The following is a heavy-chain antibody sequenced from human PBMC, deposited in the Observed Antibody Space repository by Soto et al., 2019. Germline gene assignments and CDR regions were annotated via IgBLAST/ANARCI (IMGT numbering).Heavy chain of an antibody. CDR3: ARDMTTVTPFDY. J-gene: IGHJ4*02. CDR2: ISSSSSYI. CDR1: GFTFSNYA. V-gene: IGHV3-21*01. Sequence: PGGSLRLSCAASGFTFSNYAMSWVRQAPGKGLEWVSSISSSSSYIYYADPVKGRFTISRDNAKNSLYLQMNSLRAEDTAVYYCARDMTTVTPFDYWGQGTLVTVSS. D-gene: IGHD4-17*01.